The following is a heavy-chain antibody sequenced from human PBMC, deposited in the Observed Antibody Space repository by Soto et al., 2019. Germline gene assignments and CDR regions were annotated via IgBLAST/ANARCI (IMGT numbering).Heavy chain of an antibody. J-gene: IGHJ5*02. CDR1: GGSISSSSYY. CDR3: ARRLGDGYNWVWFDP. V-gene: IGHV4-39*01. D-gene: IGHD5-12*01. Sequence: SETLSLTCTVSGGSISSSSYYWGWIRQPPGKGLEWIGSIYYSGSTYYNPSLKSRVTISVDTSKNQFSLKPSSVTAADTAVYYCARRLGDGYNWVWFDPWGQGTLVTVSS. CDR2: IYYSGST.